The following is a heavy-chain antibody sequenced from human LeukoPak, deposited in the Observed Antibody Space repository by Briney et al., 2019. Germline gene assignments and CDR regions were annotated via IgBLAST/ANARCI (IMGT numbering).Heavy chain of an antibody. D-gene: IGHD2-2*01. Sequence: ASVKVSCKASGYTFTSYGISWVRQAPGQGLEWMGWISAYNGNTKYAQKLQGRVTMTTDTSTNTAYMELTGLRSDDTAVYYCSTIYCSSTSCSTNYFDYWGQGTLVTVSS. CDR3: STIYCSSTSCSTNYFDY. CDR1: GYTFTSYG. V-gene: IGHV1-18*01. J-gene: IGHJ4*02. CDR2: ISAYNGNT.